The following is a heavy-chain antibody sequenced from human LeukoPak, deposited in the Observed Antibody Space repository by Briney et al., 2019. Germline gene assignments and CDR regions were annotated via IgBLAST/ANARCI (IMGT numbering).Heavy chain of an antibody. J-gene: IGHJ4*02. D-gene: IGHD3-3*01. CDR3: ARDLYDFWSGYRSDY. Sequence: PSETLSLTCTVSGGSISSYYWSWIRQPAGKGLEGIGRIYTSGSTNYNPSLTSRVTISVDPSKNQFSLKLSSVTAADTAMYYCARDLYDFWSGYRSDYWGQGTLVTVSS. V-gene: IGHV4-4*07. CDR1: GGSISSYY. CDR2: IYTSGST.